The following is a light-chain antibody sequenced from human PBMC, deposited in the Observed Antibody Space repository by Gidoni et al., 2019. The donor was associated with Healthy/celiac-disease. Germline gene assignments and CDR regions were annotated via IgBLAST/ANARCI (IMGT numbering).Light chain of an antibody. CDR3: QQYYSTPLT. CDR2: WAS. Sequence: DIVMTQSPDSLAVSLGERATINCKSSQSVLYSSNNKNYLAWYQQKPGQPPKLLIYWASTRESGVPDRFSGSGSGTDFPLTISSLQAEDVALYYCQQYYSTPLTFGQGTKVEIK. J-gene: IGKJ1*01. CDR1: QSVLYSSNNKNY. V-gene: IGKV4-1*01.